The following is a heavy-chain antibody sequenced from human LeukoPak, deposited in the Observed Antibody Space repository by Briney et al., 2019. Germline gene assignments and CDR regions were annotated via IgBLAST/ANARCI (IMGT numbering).Heavy chain of an antibody. CDR1: GGSFSGYY. V-gene: IGHV4-34*01. CDR3: ARGLDYYDSSGYRLPALGY. D-gene: IGHD3-22*01. CDR2: INHSGST. Sequence: PSETLSLTCAVYGGSFSGYYWSWIRQPPGKGLELIGEINHSGSTNYNPSLKSRVTISVDTSKNQFSLKLSSVTAADTAVYFCARGLDYYDSSGYRLPALGYWGQGTLVTVSS. J-gene: IGHJ4*02.